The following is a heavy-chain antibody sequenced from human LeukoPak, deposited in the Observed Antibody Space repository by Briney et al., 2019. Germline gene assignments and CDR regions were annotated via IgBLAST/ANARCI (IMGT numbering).Heavy chain of an antibody. CDR1: GYTFTGYY. D-gene: IGHD3-22*01. V-gene: IGHV1-2*02. CDR2: INPNSGGT. J-gene: IGHJ5*02. Sequence: ASVKVSCKASGYTFTGYYMHWVRQAPGQGLEWMGWINPNSGGTNYAQKFQGRVTMTRDTSISTAYMELSRLRSDDTAVYYCARAPDSSGYYSNWFDPWGQGTLVTVSS. CDR3: ARAPDSSGYYSNWFDP.